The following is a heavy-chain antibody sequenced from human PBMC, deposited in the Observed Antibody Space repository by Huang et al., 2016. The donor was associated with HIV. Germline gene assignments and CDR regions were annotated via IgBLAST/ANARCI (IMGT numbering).Heavy chain of an antibody. D-gene: IGHD6-19*01. Sequence: QVQLRQWGAGLVKPSETLSLTCAVYGGSFSGYYWTWIRQSPGKGLERIGEINHIGKTNYQPSLKSRVTMSKDTAKNQFSLQLTSVSAADTGVYFCAREKAADSAWYGVYYFDYWGEGALVTVTS. J-gene: IGHJ4*02. CDR3: AREKAADSAWYGVYYFDY. V-gene: IGHV4-34*01. CDR2: INHIGKT. CDR1: GGSFSGYY.